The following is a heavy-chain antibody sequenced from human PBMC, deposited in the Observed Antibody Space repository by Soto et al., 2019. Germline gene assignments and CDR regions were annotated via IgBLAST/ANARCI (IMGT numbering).Heavy chain of an antibody. CDR2: LYYTVST. CDR3: ARARHCTSTSCFGFPSIWFDP. J-gene: IGHJ5*02. D-gene: IGHD2-2*01. V-gene: IGHV4-59*12. CDR1: GTPIAGDY. Sequence: ETLSLTWAVSGTPIAGDYWGWIRQPPGKALEYIGHLYYTVSTRYNPSLTSRVTISLDTSREQFSLKLTSVTAADKAVYYCARARHCTSTSCFGFPSIWFDPWGQGTLVPVYS.